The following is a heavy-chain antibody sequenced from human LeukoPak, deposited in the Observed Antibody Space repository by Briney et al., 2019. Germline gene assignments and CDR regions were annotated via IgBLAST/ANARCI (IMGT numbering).Heavy chain of an antibody. CDR1: GFTLSSYA. V-gene: IGHV3-23*01. Sequence: PGGSLRLSCAASGFTLSSYAMSWVRQAPGKGLEWVSATSSSDAGTYYADSVRGRFTISRDNSKNTLYLQMNSLRAEDTAVYYCATSSRGIAAAGPTEYFQHWGQGTLVTVSS. D-gene: IGHD6-13*01. CDR3: ATSSRGIAAAGPTEYFQH. CDR2: TSSSDAGT. J-gene: IGHJ1*01.